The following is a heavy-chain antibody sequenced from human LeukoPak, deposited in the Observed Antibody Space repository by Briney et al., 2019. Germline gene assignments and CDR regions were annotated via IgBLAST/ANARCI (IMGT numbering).Heavy chain of an antibody. CDR1: GFTFSSYW. Sequence: GGSLSLSCAASGFTFSSYWMSWVRQAPGKGRGWVANIKQDGSEKYYVDSVKGRFTISRDNAKNSLYLQMNSLRVEDTAVYYCARDSSFLGMGYWGQGTLVTVSS. CDR2: IKQDGSEK. V-gene: IGHV3-7*01. J-gene: IGHJ4*02. D-gene: IGHD7-27*01. CDR3: ARDSSFLGMGY.